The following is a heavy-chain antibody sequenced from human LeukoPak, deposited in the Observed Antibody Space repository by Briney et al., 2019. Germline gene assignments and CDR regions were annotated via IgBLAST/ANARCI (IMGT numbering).Heavy chain of an antibody. CDR1: GFTVSRNY. CDR3: ASSEAVAGTGNFDY. V-gene: IGHV3-53*01. J-gene: IGHJ4*02. D-gene: IGHD6-19*01. Sequence: PGGSLRLSCAASGFTVSRNYMSWVRQAPGKGLEWVSVIYSGGSTYYADSVKGRFTVSRDNSKNTLYLQMNSLRAEDTAVYYCASSEAVAGTGNFDYWGQGTLVTVSP. CDR2: IYSGGST.